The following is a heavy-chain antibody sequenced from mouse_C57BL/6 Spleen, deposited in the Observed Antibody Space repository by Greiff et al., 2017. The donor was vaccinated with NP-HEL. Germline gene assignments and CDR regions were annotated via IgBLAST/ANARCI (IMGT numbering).Heavy chain of an antibody. CDR3: AGGYDGRFAY. J-gene: IGHJ3*01. CDR1: GYTFTDYN. D-gene: IGHD1-2*01. V-gene: IGHV1-18*01. Sequence: EVQLQQSGPELVKPGASVKIPCKASGYTFTDYNMDWVKQSHGKSLEWIGDINPNNGGTIYNQKFKGKATLTVDKSSSTAYMELRSLTSEDTAVYYCAGGYDGRFAYWGQGTLVTVSA. CDR2: INPNNGGT.